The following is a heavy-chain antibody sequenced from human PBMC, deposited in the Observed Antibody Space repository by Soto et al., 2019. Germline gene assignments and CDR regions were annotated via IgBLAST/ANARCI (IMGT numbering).Heavy chain of an antibody. CDR3: AKDLVGSNADYYDY. Sequence: GGSLRLSCAASGFPFSTYSMNWVRQDPGKGLEWVSYISGSSSTIFYTDSVKGRFTVSRDNAKNSLYLQMNSLRAEDAAVYYCAKDLVGSNADYYDYWGQGTLVTVSS. V-gene: IGHV3-48*01. CDR2: ISGSSSTI. CDR1: GFPFSTYS. D-gene: IGHD2-15*01. J-gene: IGHJ4*02.